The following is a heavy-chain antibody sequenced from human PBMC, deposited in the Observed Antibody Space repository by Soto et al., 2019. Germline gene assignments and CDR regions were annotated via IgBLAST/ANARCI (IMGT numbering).Heavy chain of an antibody. CDR2: ISYDGSNK. D-gene: IGHD5-18*01. Sequence: GGSLRLSCAASGFTFSSYGMHLVRQSPGKGLEWVAFISYDGSNKYYADSVKGRFTISRDNSKNTLYLQMNSLRAEDTAVYYCAKVGGRAYSYGLAGRYKAYYGMDVWVQGTRVTV. V-gene: IGHV3-30*18. CDR3: AKVGGRAYSYGLAGRYKAYYGMDV. CDR1: GFTFSSYG. J-gene: IGHJ6*02.